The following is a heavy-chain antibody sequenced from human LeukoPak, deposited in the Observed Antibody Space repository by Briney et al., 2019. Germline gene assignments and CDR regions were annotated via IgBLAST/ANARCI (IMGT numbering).Heavy chain of an antibody. CDR1: GGAMSGYY. CDR3: ARLRGNYFPDY. V-gene: IGHV4-59*01. Sequence: PSETLSLTCTVSGGAMSGYYWTWIRQSPGRRLEWIAYIHYSGSTNYNPSLKSRVTISVDTSKNQFSLRLNSVTAADTAVYYFARLRGNYFPDYWGQGTLVTVSS. J-gene: IGHJ4*02. D-gene: IGHD4-11*01. CDR2: IHYSGST.